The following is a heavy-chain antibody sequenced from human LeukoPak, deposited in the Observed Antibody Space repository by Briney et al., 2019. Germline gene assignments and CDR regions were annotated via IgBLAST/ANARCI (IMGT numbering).Heavy chain of an antibody. CDR1: RGSITTYY. CDR3: ATLDIDSSSGWYFRY. Sequence: SETLSLTCTVSRGSITTYYWSWIRQPPGKTLEWVGYVYSSGSTNYNPSFKSRVTMIAATSKNQFSLKLTSVTAADTAVYYCATLDIDSSSGWYFRYWGQGTLVSVSS. J-gene: IGHJ4*02. D-gene: IGHD6-19*01. V-gene: IGHV4-59*01. CDR2: VYSSGST.